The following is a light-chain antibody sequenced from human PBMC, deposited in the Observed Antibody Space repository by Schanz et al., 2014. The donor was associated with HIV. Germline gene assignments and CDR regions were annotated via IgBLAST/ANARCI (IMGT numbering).Light chain of an antibody. CDR2: NSY. CDR1: SSNVGSNA. V-gene: IGLV1-44*01. J-gene: IGLJ3*02. Sequence: QSVLTQTPSASGTPGQRVTISCSGSSSNVGSNAVHWYQQFPGSAPKLIMYNSYHRPSGVPDRFSGSKSGSTASLTVSGLQPEDEADYYCSSFAGSNIPWVFGGGTKLTVL. CDR3: SSFAGSNIPWV.